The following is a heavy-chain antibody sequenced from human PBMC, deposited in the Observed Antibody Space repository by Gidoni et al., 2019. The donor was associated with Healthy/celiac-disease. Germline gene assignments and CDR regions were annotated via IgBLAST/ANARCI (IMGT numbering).Heavy chain of an antibody. Sequence: QVQLQQWGAGLLKPSETLSLTCAVYGGSFSGYYWSWIRQPPGKGLEWIGEINHSGSTNYNPSLKSRVTISVDTSKNQFSLKLSSVTAADTAVYYCARGPGIAAAGNKSRLDFDYWGQGTLVTVSS. V-gene: IGHV4-34*01. CDR2: INHSGST. D-gene: IGHD6-13*01. CDR3: ARGPGIAAAGNKSRLDFDY. CDR1: GGSFSGYY. J-gene: IGHJ4*02.